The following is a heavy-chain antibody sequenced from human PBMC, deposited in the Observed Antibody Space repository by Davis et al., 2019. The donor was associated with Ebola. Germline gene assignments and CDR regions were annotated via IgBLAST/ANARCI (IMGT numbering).Heavy chain of an antibody. Sequence: PGGSLRLSCAASGFTFSTYSMNWVRQAPGKGLEWVSLITGTSGVIYQSDSAKGRFTISRSNAKNSLYLQMNNLRDEDTAVYYCARDYNYSFDYWGQGALVTVSS. V-gene: IGHV3-48*02. CDR3: ARDYNYSFDY. CDR2: ITGTSGVI. D-gene: IGHD5-24*01. CDR1: GFTFSTYS. J-gene: IGHJ4*02.